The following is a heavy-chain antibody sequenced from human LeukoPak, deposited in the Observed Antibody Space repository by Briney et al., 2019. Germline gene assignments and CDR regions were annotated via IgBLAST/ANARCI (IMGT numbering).Heavy chain of an antibody. CDR1: GFTGGLSLSSSS. CDR2: ISSVSSFI. CDR3: ARDQGDFTLTAVQ. J-gene: IGHJ1*01. V-gene: IGHV3-21*06. D-gene: IGHD2-21*02. Sequence: PGGSLRLSCTASGFTGGLSLSSSSMSWVRLAPGKGLEWVSSISSVSSFIFYADSVKGRFTISRDNAKNSVFLHMNSLRAEDTALYYCARDQGDFTLTAVQWGQGNLVTVSS.